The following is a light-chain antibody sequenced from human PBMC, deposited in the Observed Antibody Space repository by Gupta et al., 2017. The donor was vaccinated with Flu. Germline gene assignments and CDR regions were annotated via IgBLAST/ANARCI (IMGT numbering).Light chain of an antibody. J-gene: IGLJ3*02. CDR2: NNN. Sequence: QSVLTQPPSASGTPGQRVSISCFGSRSNIGSNTVTWYRQLPGAAPELLIFNNNKRPSGVPDRFSGSKSGTLASLAISGLQSEDEADYYCATWDDSLSGWVFGGGTKLTVL. CDR1: RSNIGSNT. V-gene: IGLV1-44*01. CDR3: ATWDDSLSGWV.